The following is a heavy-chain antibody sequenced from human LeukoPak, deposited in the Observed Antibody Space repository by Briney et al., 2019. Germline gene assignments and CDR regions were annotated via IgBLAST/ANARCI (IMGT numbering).Heavy chain of an antibody. Sequence: GRSLRLSCAASGFTFSSYGMHWVRQAPGKGLEWVAVIWYDGSNKYYADSAKGRFTISRDNSKNTLYLQMNSLRAEDTAVYYCARATTSSRTYYYYYGMDVWGQGTTVTVSS. CDR2: IWYDGSNK. J-gene: IGHJ6*02. V-gene: IGHV3-33*01. CDR3: ARATTSSRTYYYYYGMDV. CDR1: GFTFSSYG. D-gene: IGHD1-1*01.